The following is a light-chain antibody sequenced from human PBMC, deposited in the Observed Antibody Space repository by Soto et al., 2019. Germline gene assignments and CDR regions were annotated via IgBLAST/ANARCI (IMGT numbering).Light chain of an antibody. CDR3: QQRSNWPPLT. J-gene: IGKJ2*01. CDR2: DAS. V-gene: IGKV3-11*01. Sequence: EIVLTQSPATLSLSPGERATLSCRASQSVSSYLAWYQQKPGQAPRLLIYDASNRATGIPAGFSGSGSGTDFTLTISSLEPEDFAAYYCQQRSNWPPLTFGQGTKLEIK. CDR1: QSVSSY.